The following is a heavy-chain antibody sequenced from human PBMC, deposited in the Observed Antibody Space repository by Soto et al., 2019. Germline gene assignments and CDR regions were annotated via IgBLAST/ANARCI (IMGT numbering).Heavy chain of an antibody. V-gene: IGHV3-48*03. CDR1: GFTFSSYE. Sequence: AGGSLRLSCAASGFTFSSYEMNWVRQAPGKGLEWVSYISSSGSTIYYADSVKGRFTISRDNAKNSLYLQMNSLGAEDTAVYYCARFTVVTPPYYYGMDVWGQGTTVTVSS. D-gene: IGHD2-21*02. CDR2: ISSSGSTI. CDR3: ARFTVVTPPYYYGMDV. J-gene: IGHJ6*02.